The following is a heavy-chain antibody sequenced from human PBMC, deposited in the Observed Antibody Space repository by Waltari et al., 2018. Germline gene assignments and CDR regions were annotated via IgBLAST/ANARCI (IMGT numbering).Heavy chain of an antibody. CDR3: ARHDRWSDL. V-gene: IGHV4-39*01. CDR2: IYYRRRT. Sequence: QLQLQESGPGLVKASETLSLTCTVSGGPISSSSYYWGWIRQPPGQGLEWIGSIYYRRRTYDNPPLQRRVTMSLDTPKNQFPTQQSSVTAADTAVSYCARHDRWSDLWGQGPLVTVSS. J-gene: IGHJ5*02. CDR1: GGPISSSSYY.